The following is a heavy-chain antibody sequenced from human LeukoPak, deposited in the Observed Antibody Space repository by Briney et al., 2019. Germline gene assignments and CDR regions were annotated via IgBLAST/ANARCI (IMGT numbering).Heavy chain of an antibody. Sequence: KPSETLSLTCAVYGGSFSGYYWSWIRQPPGKGLEWIGEINHSGSTNYNPSLKSRVTISVDTSKNQFSLKLSSVTAADTAVYYCARAGDSSGYSDYWGQGTLVTVS. CDR1: GGSFSGYY. D-gene: IGHD3-22*01. CDR3: ARAGDSSGYSDY. V-gene: IGHV4-34*01. J-gene: IGHJ4*02. CDR2: INHSGST.